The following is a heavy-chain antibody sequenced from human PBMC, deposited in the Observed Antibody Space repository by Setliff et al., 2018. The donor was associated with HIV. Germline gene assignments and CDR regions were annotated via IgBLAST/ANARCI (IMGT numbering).Heavy chain of an antibody. CDR3: AKVVVSAAFVDAFDI. CDR1: GDSISSYY. CDR2: MYTSGNT. Sequence: ASETLSLTCTASGDSISSYYWNWIRQPAGKGLEWIGRMYTSGNTNYNPSLKSRVTMSVDTSKNQFSLRLSSVTAEDTAVYYCAKVVVSAAFVDAFDIWGQGTMVTVSS. J-gene: IGHJ3*02. D-gene: IGHD2-15*01. V-gene: IGHV4-4*07.